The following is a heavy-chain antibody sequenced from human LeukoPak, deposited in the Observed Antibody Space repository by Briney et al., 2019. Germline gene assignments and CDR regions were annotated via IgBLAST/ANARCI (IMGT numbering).Heavy chain of an antibody. Sequence: SETLSLTCAVYGGSFSGYYWSWIRQPPGKGLEWIGEINHSGSTNYNPSLKSRVTISVDTSKNQFSLKLSSVTAADTAVYYCARQRFRLWFGELLRDAFDIWGQGTMVTVSS. CDR1: GGSFSGYY. J-gene: IGHJ3*02. V-gene: IGHV4-34*01. CDR3: ARQRFRLWFGELLRDAFDI. CDR2: INHSGST. D-gene: IGHD3-10*01.